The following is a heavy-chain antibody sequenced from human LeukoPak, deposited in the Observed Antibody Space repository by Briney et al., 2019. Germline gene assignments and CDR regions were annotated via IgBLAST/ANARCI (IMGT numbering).Heavy chain of an antibody. CDR1: GYSISSSYY. J-gene: IGHJ4*02. D-gene: IGHD2-2*01. Sequence: SETLSLTCTVAGYSISSSYYWGWIRPPPGKGLEWIGIIYHSGSTYYNPSLKSRVTISVDTSKTQFPLKLSSVTAADTAVYYCERDESAAGFDYWGQGPLVTVSS. CDR3: ERDESAAGFDY. V-gene: IGHV4-38-2*02. CDR2: IYHSGST.